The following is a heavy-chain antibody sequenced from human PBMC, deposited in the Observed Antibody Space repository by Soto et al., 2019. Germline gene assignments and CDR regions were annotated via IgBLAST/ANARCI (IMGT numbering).Heavy chain of an antibody. J-gene: IGHJ4*02. V-gene: IGHV3-30*18. CDR2: ISYDGSTT. D-gene: IGHD1-7*01. CDR1: GFTFSNYG. Sequence: GGSLRLSCEASGFTFSNYGMHWVRQAPGKGLDWMAVISYDGSTTYYADSVKGRFTISRDNLKNTLFVQMNSLRDEDTAVYYCAKEGSGTPTYPLAYRGQRTFVIVSS. CDR3: AKEGSGTPTYPLAY.